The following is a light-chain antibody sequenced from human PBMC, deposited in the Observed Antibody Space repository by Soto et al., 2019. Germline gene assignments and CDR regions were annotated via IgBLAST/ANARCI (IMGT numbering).Light chain of an antibody. CDR1: QSVSRN. Sequence: EIVMTQSPATLSVSPGERATLSCRASQSVSRNLAWYQQKPGQPPRLLIYDASTRATGVPARFGGSGSGTEFTLTIIGLHSEDSAVYYCQHYCDWPPDTFGQGTKVEI. J-gene: IGKJ2*01. CDR2: DAS. V-gene: IGKV3-15*01. CDR3: QHYCDWPPDT.